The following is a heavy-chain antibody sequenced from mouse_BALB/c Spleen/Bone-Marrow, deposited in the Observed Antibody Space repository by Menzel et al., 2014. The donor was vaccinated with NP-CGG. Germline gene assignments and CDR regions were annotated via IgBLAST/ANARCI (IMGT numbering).Heavy chain of an antibody. CDR3: ARSGLYYGNYLYAMDY. Sequence: EVQLQQSGPELVKPGASVKISCKASGYSFTGYTMNWVKPSHGKNLEWIGLINPYNGGTSYSQRFKGKATLTVDKSSSTAYMEFLSLTSEDSAVYYCARSGLYYGNYLYAMDYWGQGTSVTVSS. CDR2: INPYNGGT. V-gene: IGHV1-18*01. D-gene: IGHD2-1*01. CDR1: GYSFTGYT. J-gene: IGHJ4*01.